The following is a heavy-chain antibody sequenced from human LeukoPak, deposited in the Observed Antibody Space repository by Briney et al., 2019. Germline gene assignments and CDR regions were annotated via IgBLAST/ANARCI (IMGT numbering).Heavy chain of an antibody. CDR2: IYYSGNT. J-gene: IGHJ6*03. CDR3: ARVRWGIYYYMDV. CDR1: GGSISSSY. Sequence: KASETLSLTCTVSGGSISSSYWSWIRQPPGKGLEWIGYIYYSGNTNYNPSPKSRVTISVDTSKNQFSLKLSSVTAADTAVYYCARVRWGIYYYMDVWGKGTTVTVSS. D-gene: IGHD2-8*02. V-gene: IGHV4-59*01.